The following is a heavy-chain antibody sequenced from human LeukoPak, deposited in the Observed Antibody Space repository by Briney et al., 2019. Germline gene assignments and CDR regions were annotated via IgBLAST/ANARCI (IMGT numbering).Heavy chain of an antibody. J-gene: IGHJ3*02. CDR3: ARDPSPDTVTTREAAFDI. CDR1: GFTVSSNY. V-gene: IGHV3-53*01. Sequence: GGSLRLSCAASGFTVSSNYMSWVRQAPGKGLEWVSVIYSGGSTYYADSVKGRFTISRDNSKNTLYLQMNSLRAEDTAVYYCARDPSPDTVTTREAAFDIWGQGTMVTVSS. D-gene: IGHD4-17*01. CDR2: IYSGGST.